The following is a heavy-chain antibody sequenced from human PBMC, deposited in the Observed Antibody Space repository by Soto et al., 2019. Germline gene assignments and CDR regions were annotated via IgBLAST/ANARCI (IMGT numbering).Heavy chain of an antibody. Sequence: EMHLVESGGGLVQPGRSLTISCAASGFTFEDYAMHWVRQAPGKGLEWVSGISWNSGKVIYADSVKGRFTISRDNAKNSLVLQMNSLRPEDTALYYWAKMVTWDSSGYYQGGFDCWGQGTLVTVAS. CDR1: GFTFEDYA. D-gene: IGHD3-22*01. J-gene: IGHJ4*02. CDR2: ISWNSGKV. CDR3: AKMVTWDSSGYYQGGFDC. V-gene: IGHV3-9*01.